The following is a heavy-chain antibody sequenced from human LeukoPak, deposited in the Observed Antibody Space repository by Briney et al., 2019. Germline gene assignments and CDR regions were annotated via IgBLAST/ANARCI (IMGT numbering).Heavy chain of an antibody. D-gene: IGHD4-17*01. CDR2: IDTSGST. Sequence: SETLSLTCTVSGGSITSYYWNWIRQPAGKGLEWIGRIDTSGSTNYNPSLKSRVTMSVDTSKNQFSLKLSSVTAADTAVYYCAIRRQVTTDAIPWYFDLWGRGTLVTVSS. CDR3: AIRRQVTTDAIPWYFDL. V-gene: IGHV4-4*07. J-gene: IGHJ2*01. CDR1: GGSITSYY.